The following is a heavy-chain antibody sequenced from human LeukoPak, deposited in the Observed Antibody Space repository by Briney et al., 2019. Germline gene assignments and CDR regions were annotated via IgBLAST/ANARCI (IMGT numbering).Heavy chain of an antibody. CDR1: GYTFTSYG. V-gene: IGHV1-18*01. Sequence: GASVKVSYKASGYTFTSYGIIWLRQAPGHALEWMGWISAYNGNTKYAQKLQGRVTMTTDTSTRTVYMELRCLRSDDTAVYYCARESSSWGFDYWGQGTLVTVSS. J-gene: IGHJ4*02. CDR3: ARESSSWGFDY. CDR2: ISAYNGNT. D-gene: IGHD6-13*01.